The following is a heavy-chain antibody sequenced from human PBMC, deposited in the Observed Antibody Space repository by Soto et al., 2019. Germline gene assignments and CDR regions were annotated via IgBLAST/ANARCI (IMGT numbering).Heavy chain of an antibody. CDR1: GYTFTSYG. CDR3: ASDRIEVFQVRVCPKGVAKGENLYDP. J-gene: IGHJ5*02. D-gene: IGHD2-8*01. CDR2: ISAYNGNT. Sequence: ASVKVSCKASGYTFTSYGISWVRQAPGQGLEWMGWISAYNGNTNYAQKLQGRVTMTTDTSTSTAYMELRSLRSDDTAVYYCASDRIEVFQVRVCPKGVAKGENLYDPCGQRTLVTLSS. V-gene: IGHV1-18*01.